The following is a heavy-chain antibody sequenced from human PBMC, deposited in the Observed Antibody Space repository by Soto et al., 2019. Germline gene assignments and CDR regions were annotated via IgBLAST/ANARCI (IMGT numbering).Heavy chain of an antibody. D-gene: IGHD5-12*01. J-gene: IGHJ4*02. CDR2: MRSRANSYAT. Sequence: PGGSLRLSCAASGFSFIGSSMHWVRQASGKGLEWVGRMRSRANSYATTYAESVKGRFTISRDDSKNTAYLQMNSLKTEDTAVYYCTTSGYDKFVDYWGQGILVTVSS. CDR1: GFSFIGSS. CDR3: TTSGYDKFVDY. V-gene: IGHV3-73*01.